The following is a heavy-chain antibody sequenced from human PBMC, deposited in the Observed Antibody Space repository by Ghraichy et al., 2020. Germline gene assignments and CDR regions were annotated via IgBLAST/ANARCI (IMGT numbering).Heavy chain of an antibody. CDR2: ISAQNGNT. CDR3: AIPTYNILTGYYEAGEYYFDD. Sequence: ASVKVSCKAATHTFTRYGISWVRQAPGQGLEWMGWISAQNGNTNYAQKFQGRVSMTTDTSTRTAYMELRSLRSDDTAVYYCAIPTYNILTGYYEAGEYYFDDWGQGTLVTVSS. J-gene: IGHJ4*02. CDR1: THTFTRYG. D-gene: IGHD3-9*01. V-gene: IGHV1-18*01.